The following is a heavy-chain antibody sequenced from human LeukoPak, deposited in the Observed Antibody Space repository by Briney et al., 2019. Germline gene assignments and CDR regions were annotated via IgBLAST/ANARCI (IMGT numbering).Heavy chain of an antibody. Sequence: PGGSLRLSCAASGFTFSSYAMSWVRQAPGKGLEWVSAISGSGGSTYYADSVKGRFTISRDNSKNTLYLQMNSLRAEDTAVYYCAKVVDIVATTDSYFDYWGQGTLVTVSS. CDR1: GFTFSSYA. D-gene: IGHD5-12*01. J-gene: IGHJ4*02. V-gene: IGHV3-23*01. CDR3: AKVVDIVATTDSYFDY. CDR2: ISGSGGST.